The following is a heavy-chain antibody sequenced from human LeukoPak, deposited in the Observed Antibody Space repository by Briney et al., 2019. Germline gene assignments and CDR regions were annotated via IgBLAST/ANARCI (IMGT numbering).Heavy chain of an antibody. CDR2: ISYDGSNK. V-gene: IGHV3-30*04. CDR3: ARDLGVGYCSSTSCQ. Sequence: PGGSLRLSCAASGFTFSSYAMHWVRQAPGKGLEWVAVISYDGSNKYYADSVKGRFTISRDNSKNTLYLQMNSLRAEDTAVYYCARDLGVGYCSSTSCQGGQGTLVTVSS. D-gene: IGHD2-2*01. J-gene: IGHJ4*02. CDR1: GFTFSSYA.